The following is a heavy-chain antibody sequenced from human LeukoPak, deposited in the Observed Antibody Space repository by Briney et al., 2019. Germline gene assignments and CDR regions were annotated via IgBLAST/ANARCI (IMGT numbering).Heavy chain of an antibody. CDR1: GFTFSNYA. CDR3: ARDHRGVRDYFDY. V-gene: IGHV3-30-3*01. CDR2: ISYDGSNK. J-gene: IGHJ4*02. Sequence: GGSLRLSCAASGFTFSNYAMHWVRQAPGKGLEWVAVISYDGSNKYYADSVKGRFTISRDNSKNTLYLQMNSLRAEDTAVYYCARDHRGVRDYFDYWGQGTLVTVSS. D-gene: IGHD3-10*01.